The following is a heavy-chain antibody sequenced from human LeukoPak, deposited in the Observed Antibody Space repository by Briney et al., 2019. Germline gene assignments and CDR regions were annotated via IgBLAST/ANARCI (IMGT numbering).Heavy chain of an antibody. Sequence: SVNVSCKASGGTFSSYAISWVRQAPGQGLEWMGGIIPIFGTANYAQKFQGRATITADESTSTAYMELSSLRSEDTAVYYCARDRDYAFDYWGQGTLVTVSS. CDR2: IIPIFGTA. V-gene: IGHV1-69*13. D-gene: IGHD4-17*01. CDR3: ARDRDYAFDY. CDR1: GGTFSSYA. J-gene: IGHJ4*02.